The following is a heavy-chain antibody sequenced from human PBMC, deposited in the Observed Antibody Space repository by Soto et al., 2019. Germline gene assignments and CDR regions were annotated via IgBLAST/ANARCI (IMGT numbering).Heavy chain of an antibody. J-gene: IGHJ4*02. V-gene: IGHV1-69*13. CDR1: GGTFSSYA. Sequence: SVKVSCKASGGTFSSYAISWVRQAPGQGLEWMGGIIPIFGTANYAQKFQGRVTITADESTSTAYMELSSLRSEDTAVYYCARDKGITGTTGFDYWGQGSLVTVSS. CDR2: IIPIFGTA. CDR3: ARDKGITGTTGFDY. D-gene: IGHD1-7*01.